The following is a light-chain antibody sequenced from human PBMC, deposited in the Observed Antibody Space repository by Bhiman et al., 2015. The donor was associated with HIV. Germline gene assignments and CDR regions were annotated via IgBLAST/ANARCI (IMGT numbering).Light chain of an antibody. CDR2: EDN. Sequence: QSVLTQPPSLSAAPGQKVTISCSGSSLNIGNHYVSWYQQVPGTAPKLLIYEDNKRPSGIPDRFSGSKSGTSATLGITGLQTGDEADYYCGTWDNSLSAVVFGGGTRLTVL. CDR1: SLNIGNHY. CDR3: GTWDNSLSAVV. J-gene: IGLJ2*01. V-gene: IGLV1-51*02.